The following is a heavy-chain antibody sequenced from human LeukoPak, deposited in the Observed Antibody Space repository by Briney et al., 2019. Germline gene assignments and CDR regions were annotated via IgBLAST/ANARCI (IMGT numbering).Heavy chain of an antibody. D-gene: IGHD6-13*01. V-gene: IGHV3-9*01. Sequence: GRSLRLSCATSGFNFADYAMHWVRQVPGKGLEWVAGISGNSGSIGYADSVKGRFTISRDNAKNSLYLQMNSLRAEDTALYYCAKDRESSSSWDNGLAPWGQGTLVTVSS. J-gene: IGHJ5*02. CDR1: GFNFADYA. CDR3: AKDRESSSSWDNGLAP. CDR2: ISGNSGSI.